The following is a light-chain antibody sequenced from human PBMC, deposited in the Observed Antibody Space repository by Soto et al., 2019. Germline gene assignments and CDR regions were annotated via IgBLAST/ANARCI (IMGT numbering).Light chain of an antibody. CDR3: QQSNRFPFT. Sequence: DIQLTQSPSFLSASVGDRVTITCRASQGISSYLAWYQQKPGKAPKLLIFAVSTLHSGVPSRFSGTGSGTEFTLTVSNFQPEDFATYYCQQSNRFPFTFGPGTKVEVK. V-gene: IGKV1-9*01. CDR1: QGISSY. CDR2: AVS. J-gene: IGKJ3*01.